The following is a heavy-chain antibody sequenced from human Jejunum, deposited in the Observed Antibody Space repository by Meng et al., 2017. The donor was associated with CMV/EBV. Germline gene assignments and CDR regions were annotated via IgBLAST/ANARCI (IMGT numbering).Heavy chain of an antibody. CDR1: GGSIRSSSHY. D-gene: IGHD1-14*01. CDR3: ASITRNSRRVEY. CDR2: IYYSGST. Sequence: LLLQESGPVLVKPSETLSLTCSVSGGSIRSSSHYWGWIRQPPGKGLEWVGSIYYSGSTYYNPSLKSRVTILIDTYRDNFSLKLRSVNAADTAVYYCASITRNSRRVEYWGQGTLVTVSS. J-gene: IGHJ4*02. V-gene: IGHV4-39*07.